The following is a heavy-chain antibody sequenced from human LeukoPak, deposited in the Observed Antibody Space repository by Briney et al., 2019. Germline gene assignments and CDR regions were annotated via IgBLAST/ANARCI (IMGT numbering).Heavy chain of an antibody. D-gene: IGHD3-22*01. J-gene: IGHJ5*02. CDR1: GGSFSGYY. CDR2: INHSGST. CDR3: ARVKYDYDSSRFDP. V-gene: IGHV4-34*01. Sequence: SETLSLTCAVYGGSFSGYYWSWIRQPPRKGLEWIGEINHSGSTNYNPSLKSRVTISVDTPKNQFSLKLSSVTAADTAVYYCARVKYDYDSSRFDPWGQGTLVTVSS.